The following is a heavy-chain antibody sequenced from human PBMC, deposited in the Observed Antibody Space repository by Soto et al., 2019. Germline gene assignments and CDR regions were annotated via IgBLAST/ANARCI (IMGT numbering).Heavy chain of an antibody. D-gene: IGHD2-15*01. Sequence: SETLSLTCAVYGGSFSGYYWSWIRQPPGKGLEWIGEINHSGSTNYNPSLKSRVTISVDTSKSQFSLKLSSVTAADTAVYYCARGNCSGGSCYSVAFDIWGQGTMVTVSS. CDR1: GGSFSGYY. CDR2: INHSGST. CDR3: ARGNCSGGSCYSVAFDI. V-gene: IGHV4-34*01. J-gene: IGHJ3*02.